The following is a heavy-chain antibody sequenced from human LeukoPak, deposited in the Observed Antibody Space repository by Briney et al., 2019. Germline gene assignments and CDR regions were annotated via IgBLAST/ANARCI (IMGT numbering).Heavy chain of an antibody. CDR1: GYTFTSYD. Sequence: ASVKVSCKASGYTFTSYDINWVRQATGLGLGWMGWMNPNSGNTGYAQKFQGRVTITRNTSISTAYMELSSLRSEDTAVYYCARGRSRENWFDPWGQGTLVTVSS. V-gene: IGHV1-8*03. CDR2: MNPNSGNT. CDR3: ARGRSRENWFDP. J-gene: IGHJ5*02.